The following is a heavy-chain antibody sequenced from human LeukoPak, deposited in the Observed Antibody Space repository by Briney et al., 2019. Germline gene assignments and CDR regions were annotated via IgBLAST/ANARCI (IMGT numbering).Heavy chain of an antibody. V-gene: IGHV4-34*01. J-gene: IGHJ5*02. CDR1: GGSFSGYY. CDR3: ARGVGSSWYMGVRWFDP. Sequence: SETLSLTCAIYGGSFSGYYWSWIRQPPGKGLEWIGEINHSGSTNYNPSLKSRVTISVDTSKNQFSLKLSSVTAADTAVYYCARGVGSSWYMGVRWFDPWGQGTQVTVSS. D-gene: IGHD6-13*01. CDR2: INHSGST.